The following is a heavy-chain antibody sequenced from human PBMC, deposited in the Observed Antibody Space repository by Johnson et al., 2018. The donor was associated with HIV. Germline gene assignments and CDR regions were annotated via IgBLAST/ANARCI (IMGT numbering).Heavy chain of an antibody. D-gene: IGHD6-6*01. CDR1: GFTFSNYA. J-gene: IGHJ3*02. CDR2: ISYDGSTQ. CDR3: ARDQSSRQAFDI. Sequence: QVQLVESGGVVVHPGGSLRLSCTASGFTFSNYAIHWVRQAPGKGLEWVTVISYDGSTQYYADSVKGRFTISRDNSKNTLYLQMYSLRAEDTAVYYCARDQSSRQAFDIWGQGTMVTVSS. V-gene: IGHV3-30*04.